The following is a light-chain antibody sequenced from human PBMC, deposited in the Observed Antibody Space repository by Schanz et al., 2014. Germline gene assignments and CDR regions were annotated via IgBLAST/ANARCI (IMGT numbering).Light chain of an antibody. CDR2: EDT. V-gene: IGLV2-14*02. CDR3: SSYTSSSVV. Sequence: QSVLAQPASVSGSPGQSITISCTGTSSDVGNYRLVSWYQQHPGKAPKLIISEDTERPSGVSHRFSGSKSANTASLTISGLQAEDEADYYCSSYTSSSVVFGGGTKLTVL. J-gene: IGLJ2*01. CDR1: SSDVGNYRL.